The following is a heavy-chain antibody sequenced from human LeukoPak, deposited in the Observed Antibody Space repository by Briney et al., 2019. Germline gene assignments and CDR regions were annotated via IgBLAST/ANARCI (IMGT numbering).Heavy chain of an antibody. CDR1: GITFSSYG. V-gene: IGHV3-23*01. CDR2: ISTTGGTT. CDR3: AKGGPAAPFDY. Sequence: GGSLRLSCAAPGITFSSYGMSWVRQAPGKGLEWVSAISTTGGTTYYADSVKGRFTISRDNSKNTLYLQMNSLRAEDTAVYYCAKGGPAAPFDYWGQGTLVTVSS. J-gene: IGHJ4*02. D-gene: IGHD2-2*01.